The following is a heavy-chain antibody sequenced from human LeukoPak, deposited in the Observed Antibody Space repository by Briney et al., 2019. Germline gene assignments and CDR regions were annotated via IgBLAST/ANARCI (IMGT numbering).Heavy chain of an antibody. CDR1: GFTFSSYS. V-gene: IGHV3-21*01. J-gene: IGHJ4*02. D-gene: IGHD4-23*01. CDR3: ARVAPNYGGNSWFDY. Sequence: GGSLRLSCAASGFTFSSYSMNWVRQAPGKGREWVSSISSSSRYISYADSVKARFTISRDNAKNSLDLQINSLRAEDTAVYYCARVAPNYGGNSWFDYWGQGTLVTVSS. CDR2: ISSSSRYI.